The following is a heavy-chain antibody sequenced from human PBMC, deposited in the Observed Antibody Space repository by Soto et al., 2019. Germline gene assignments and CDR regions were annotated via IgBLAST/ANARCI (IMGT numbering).Heavy chain of an antibody. CDR2: MKEDGSAA. J-gene: IGHJ3*01. CDR1: RSSIGPYW. Sequence: RRLSGVASRSSIGPYWMSWVRKAPGKGLEWVANMKEDGSAARYVDPARDRFLISRDNTKNSLYLQMTSLRAEDTAIYYCVSDGDV. V-gene: IGHV3-7*03. CDR3: VSDGDV.